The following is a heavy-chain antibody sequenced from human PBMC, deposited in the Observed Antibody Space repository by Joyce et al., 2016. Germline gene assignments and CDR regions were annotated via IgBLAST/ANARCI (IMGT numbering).Heavy chain of an antibody. Sequence: QVQLQQWGAGLLKPSETLSLTCAVSGELFRGFFWTWVRQHPGKGLEWIGDINNSGVTNYNPSLKARVTFSVDTSKNQFSLKLTSVSAADTAVYYCARSQWLAPLMYWGQGTPVTVSS. V-gene: IGHV4-34*01. D-gene: IGHD6-19*01. J-gene: IGHJ4*02. CDR1: GELFRGFF. CDR3: ARSQWLAPLMY. CDR2: INNSGVT.